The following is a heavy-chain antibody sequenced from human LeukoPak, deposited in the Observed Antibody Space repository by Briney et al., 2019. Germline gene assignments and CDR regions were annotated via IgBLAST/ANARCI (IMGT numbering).Heavy chain of an antibody. CDR3: ARDRHGSGSFDD. J-gene: IGHJ4*02. V-gene: IGHV3-21*01. CDR1: GFTFSSYS. Sequence: GGSLRLSCAASGFTFSSYSMNWVRQAPGKGLEWVSSISSSSSYIYYADSVKGRFTISRDNAKNSLYLQMNSLRAEDTAVYYCARDRHGSGSFDDWGQGTLVTVSS. CDR2: ISSSSSYI. D-gene: IGHD3-10*01.